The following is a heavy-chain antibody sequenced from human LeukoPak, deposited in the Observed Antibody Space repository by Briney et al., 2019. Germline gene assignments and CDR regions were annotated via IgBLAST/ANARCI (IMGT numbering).Heavy chain of an antibody. Sequence: PSETLSLTCAVYGGSFSGYYWSWIPQPPGKGLEWIGEINHSGSTNYNPSLKSRVTISVDTSKNQFSLKLSSVTAADTAVYNCASTITIFGVVTYYYYMDVWSKASTVTVSS. CDR3: ASTITIFGVVTYYYYMDV. J-gene: IGHJ6*03. CDR2: INHSGST. D-gene: IGHD3-3*01. CDR1: GGSFSGYY. V-gene: IGHV4-34*01.